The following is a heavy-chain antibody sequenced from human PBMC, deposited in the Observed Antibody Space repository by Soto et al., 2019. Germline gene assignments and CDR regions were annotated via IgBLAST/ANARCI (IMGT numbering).Heavy chain of an antibody. V-gene: IGHV4-39*01. Sequence: PSETLSLTCTVSGGSISSSSYYWGWIRQPPGKGLEWIGSIYYSGSTYYNPSLKSRVTISVDTSKNQLFLKLSSVTAPDTAVYYCARQIYDSSGYYYAYWGQGTLVTVSS. CDR2: IYYSGST. CDR1: GGSISSSSYY. D-gene: IGHD3-22*01. J-gene: IGHJ4*02. CDR3: ARQIYDSSGYYYAY.